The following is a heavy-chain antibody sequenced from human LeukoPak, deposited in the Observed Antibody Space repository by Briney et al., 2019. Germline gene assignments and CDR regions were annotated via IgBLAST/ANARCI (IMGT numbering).Heavy chain of an antibody. J-gene: IGHJ6*03. CDR2: IYYSGST. V-gene: IGHV4-34*01. D-gene: IGHD2-15*01. CDR1: GGSFSGYY. Sequence: SETLSLTCAVYGGSFSGYYWSWIRQPPGKGLEWIGSIYYSGSTYYNPSLKSRVTISVDTSKNQFSLKLSSVTAADTAVYYCASGTGYCSGGSCYPHYYYYYMDVWGKGTTVTISS. CDR3: ASGTGYCSGGSCYPHYYYYYMDV.